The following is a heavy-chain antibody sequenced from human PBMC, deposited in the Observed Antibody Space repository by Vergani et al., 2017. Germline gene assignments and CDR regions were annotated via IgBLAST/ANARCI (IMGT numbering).Heavy chain of an antibody. CDR3: ATRYCSGGRCYPSLNY. Sequence: QVQLQQWGAGLLKPSETLSLTCAVYGGSFSGYYWSWIRQPPGKGLEWIGEINHSGSTNYNTSLKSRVTISVDTSKNQFSLKLSSVTAADTAVYYCATRYCSGGRCYPSLNYWGQGTLVTVSS. CDR1: GGSFSGYY. V-gene: IGHV4-34*01. CDR2: INHSGST. J-gene: IGHJ4*02. D-gene: IGHD2-15*01.